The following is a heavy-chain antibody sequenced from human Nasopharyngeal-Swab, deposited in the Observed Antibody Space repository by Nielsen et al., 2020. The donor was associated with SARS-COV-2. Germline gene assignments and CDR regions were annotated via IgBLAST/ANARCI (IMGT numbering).Heavy chain of an antibody. CDR3: ARVDVYTSMTH. Sequence: SGATLVNPTQTLTLTCTFYGFSLRTSGMRVSWIRQHPGKALEWLARIDWDDDKFYSISLKTRLTISKDTSKNRVVLTMTNMDPVDTSTYYCARVDVYTSMTHWGQGTLVTVSS. J-gene: IGHJ4*02. V-gene: IGHV2-70*04. D-gene: IGHD5-18*01. CDR1: GFSLRTSGMR. CDR2: IDWDDDK.